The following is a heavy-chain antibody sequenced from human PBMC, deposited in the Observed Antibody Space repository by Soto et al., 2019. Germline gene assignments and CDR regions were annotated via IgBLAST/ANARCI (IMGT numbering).Heavy chain of an antibody. CDR1: GFTFSSYG. V-gene: IGHV3-30*18. CDR2: ISYDGSNK. Sequence: GGSLRLSCAASGFTFSSYGMHWVRQAPGKGLEWVAVISYDGSNKYYADSVKGRFTISRDNSKNTLYLQMNSLRAEDTAVYYCAKDWLRLFGAFDIWGQGTVVTVSS. CDR3: AKDWLRLFGAFDI. D-gene: IGHD5-12*01. J-gene: IGHJ3*02.